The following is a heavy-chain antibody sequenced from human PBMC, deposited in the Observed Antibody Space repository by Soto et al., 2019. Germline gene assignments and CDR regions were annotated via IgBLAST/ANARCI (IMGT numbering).Heavy chain of an antibody. CDR1: GFTFSSYG. D-gene: IGHD4-17*01. Sequence: QVQLVESGGGVVQLGRSLRLSCAASGFTFSSYGMHWVRQAPGKGLEWVAVIWYDGSNKYYADSVKGRFTISRDNSKNTLYLQMNSLRAEDTAVYYCARDPPLTGPTVSPSYYFDYWGQGTLVTVSS. CDR3: ARDPPLTGPTVSPSYYFDY. V-gene: IGHV3-33*01. CDR2: IWYDGSNK. J-gene: IGHJ4*02.